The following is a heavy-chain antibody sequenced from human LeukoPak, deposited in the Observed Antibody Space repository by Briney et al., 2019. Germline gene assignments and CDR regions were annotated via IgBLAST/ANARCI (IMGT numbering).Heavy chain of an antibody. J-gene: IGHJ4*02. CDR2: IYYSGST. CDR1: GGSISSTSYY. Sequence: SETLSLTCAVSGGSISSTSYYWGWIRQPPGKGREWIGYIYYSGSTYSNPSLESRVTISVDTSKNQFSLKLASVTAADTAVYYCARLLDRYGGQYFFDSWGRGTLVTVSS. D-gene: IGHD4-23*01. CDR3: ARLLDRYGGQYFFDS. V-gene: IGHV4-39*01.